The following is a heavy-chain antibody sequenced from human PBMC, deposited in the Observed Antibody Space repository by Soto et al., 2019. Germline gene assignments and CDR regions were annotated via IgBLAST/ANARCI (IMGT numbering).Heavy chain of an antibody. D-gene: IGHD4-17*01. CDR1: GFTFSNYA. Sequence: PGGSLRLSCVASGFTFSNYAMNWVRQAPGKGLEWVAVISYDGSNKYYADSVKGRITISRDNSRNTLYLQMNNLRAEDTAMYYCERDLGNNYGYFAYWGQGTLVTVSS. V-gene: IGHV3-30-3*01. CDR2: ISYDGSNK. CDR3: ERDLGNNYGYFAY. J-gene: IGHJ4*02.